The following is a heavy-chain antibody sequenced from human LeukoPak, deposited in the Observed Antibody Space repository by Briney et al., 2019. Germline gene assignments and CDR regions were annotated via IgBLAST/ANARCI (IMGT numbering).Heavy chain of an antibody. Sequence: PSETLSLTCTVSGGSISSSSYYWSWIRQPPGKGLEWIGEINHSGSTNYNPSLKSRVTISVDTSKNQFSLKLSSVTAADTAVYYCARDPRYYYYGMDVWGQGTTVTVSS. CDR1: GGSISSSSYY. J-gene: IGHJ6*02. CDR2: INHSGST. CDR3: ARDPRYYYYGMDV. V-gene: IGHV4-39*07.